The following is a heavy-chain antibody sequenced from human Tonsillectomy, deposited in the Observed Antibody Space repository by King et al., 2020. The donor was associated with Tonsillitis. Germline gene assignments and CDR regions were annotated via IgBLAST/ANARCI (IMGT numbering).Heavy chain of an antibody. J-gene: IGHJ2*01. V-gene: IGHV3-30-3*01. CDR1: GFTFSSYA. CDR2: ISYDGSNK. Sequence: QLVQSGGGVVQPGRSLRLSCAASGFTFSSYAMHWVRQAPGKGLEWVAVISYDGSNKYYADSVKGRFTISRDNSQNTLYLQMNSLRAEDTAVYYCARDSSGYFAEGWYFDLWGRGTLVTVSS. D-gene: IGHD3-22*01. CDR3: ARDSSGYFAEGWYFDL.